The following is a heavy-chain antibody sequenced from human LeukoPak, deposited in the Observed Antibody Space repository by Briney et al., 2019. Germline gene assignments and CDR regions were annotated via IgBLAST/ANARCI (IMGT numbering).Heavy chain of an antibody. CDR2: IYYSGST. CDR1: GFTFSSYV. CDR3: ASRRYDFWSGSNWFDP. J-gene: IGHJ5*02. D-gene: IGHD3-3*01. V-gene: IGHV4-39*01. Sequence: GSLRLSCAASGFTFSSYVMSWVRQPPGKGLEWIGSIYYSGSTYYNPSLKSRVTISVDTSKNQFSLKLSSVTAADTAVYYCASRRYDFWSGSNWFDPWGQGTLVTVSS.